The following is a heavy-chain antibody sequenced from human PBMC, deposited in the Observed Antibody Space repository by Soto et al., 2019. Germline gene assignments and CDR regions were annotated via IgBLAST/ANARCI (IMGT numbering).Heavy chain of an antibody. CDR3: ARAQYYDFWSGYYRLPNWFDP. Sequence: SESMALTCAVCGGSFWGSYWSWIRQPPGKGLEWIGEINHSGSTNYNPSLKSRVTISVDTSKNQFSLKLSSVTAADTAVYYCARAQYYDFWSGYYRLPNWFDPWGQGTLVTVSS. CDR2: INHSGST. D-gene: IGHD3-3*01. CDR1: GGSFWGSY. J-gene: IGHJ5*02. V-gene: IGHV4-34*01.